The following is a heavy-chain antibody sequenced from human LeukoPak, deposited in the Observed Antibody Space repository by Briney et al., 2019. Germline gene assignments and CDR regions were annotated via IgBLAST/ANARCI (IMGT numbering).Heavy chain of an antibody. CDR2: INHSGST. D-gene: IGHD4-11*01. J-gene: IGHJ4*02. Sequence: SETLSLTCAVYGGSFSGYYWSWIRQPPGKGLEWIGEINHSGSTNYNPSLKSRVTISVDTSKNQFSLKLSSVTAADTAVYYCARDGTVTSHFDYWGQGTLVTVSS. CDR3: ARDGTVTSHFDY. CDR1: GGSFSGYY. V-gene: IGHV4-34*01.